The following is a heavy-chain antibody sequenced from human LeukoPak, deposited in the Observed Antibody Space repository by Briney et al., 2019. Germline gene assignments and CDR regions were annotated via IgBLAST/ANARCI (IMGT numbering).Heavy chain of an antibody. CDR3: TRVGYIDEGIDY. D-gene: IGHD5-24*01. Sequence: GGSLRLSCVASGFPFSSYWMTWVRQAPGKGLEWVANIKQDGGKKSYVDSVTGRFTISRDNAKNSLYLQMNSLRAEDTAIYYCTRVGYIDEGIDYWGQGTLVTVSS. CDR2: IKQDGGKK. V-gene: IGHV3-7*04. CDR1: GFPFSSYW. J-gene: IGHJ4*02.